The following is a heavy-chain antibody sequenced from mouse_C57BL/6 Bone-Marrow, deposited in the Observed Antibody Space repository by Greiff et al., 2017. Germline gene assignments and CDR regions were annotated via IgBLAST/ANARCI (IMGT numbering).Heavy chain of an antibody. J-gene: IGHJ4*01. CDR1: GFTFSSYG. CDR2: ISSGGSYT. D-gene: IGHD2-2*01. CDR3: ARRIYYGYGGPFYAMDY. V-gene: IGHV5-6*01. Sequence: EVHLVESGGDLVKPGGSLKLSCAASGFTFSSYGMSWVRQTPDKRLEWVATISSGGSYTYYPASVKGRFTISRDNAKNTLYLQMSSLKSEDTAMYYCARRIYYGYGGPFYAMDYWGQGTSVTVSS.